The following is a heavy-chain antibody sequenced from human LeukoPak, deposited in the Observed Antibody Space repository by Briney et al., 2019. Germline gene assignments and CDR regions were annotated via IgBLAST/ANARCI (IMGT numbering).Heavy chain of an antibody. D-gene: IGHD2-2*01. J-gene: IGHJ3*02. CDR2: INPSGGST. CDR3: ARVEVVVPAAANDAFDI. CDR1: GYTFTSYY. V-gene: IGHV1-46*01. Sequence: VASVKVSCKASGYTFTSYYMHWVRQAPGQGLEWMGIINPSGGSTSYARKFQGRVTMTRDTSTSTVYMELSSLRSEDTAVYYCARVEVVVPAAANDAFDIWGQGTMVTVSS.